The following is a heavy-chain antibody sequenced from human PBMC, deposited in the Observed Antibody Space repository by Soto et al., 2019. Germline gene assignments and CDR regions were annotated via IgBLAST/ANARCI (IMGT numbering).Heavy chain of an antibody. CDR3: ASVWFGELPYYIDY. J-gene: IGHJ4*02. Sequence: SETLSLTCTVSGGSISSGGYYWSWIRQHPGKGLEWIGYIYYSGSTYYNPSLKSRVTISVDTSKNQFSLKLSSVTAADTAVYYCASVWFGELPYYIDYWGQGTLVTVSS. D-gene: IGHD3-10*01. CDR1: GGSISSGGYY. CDR2: IYYSGST. V-gene: IGHV4-31*03.